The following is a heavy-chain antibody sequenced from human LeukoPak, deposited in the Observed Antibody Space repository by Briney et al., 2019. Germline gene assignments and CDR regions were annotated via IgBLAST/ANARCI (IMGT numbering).Heavy chain of an antibody. CDR3: SRLREGSMATMQD. CDR2: IYATGST. V-gene: IGHV4-4*07. Sequence: SEALSLTCTVSGASISSYYSSWIRQPAGKGLEWIGRIYATGSTNYNPSLKSRVSMSVDASKNQFSLKLGSVTAADTAVYYWSRLREGSMATMQDWGQGTLVTVSS. J-gene: IGHJ4*02. CDR1: GASISSYY. D-gene: IGHD5-24*01.